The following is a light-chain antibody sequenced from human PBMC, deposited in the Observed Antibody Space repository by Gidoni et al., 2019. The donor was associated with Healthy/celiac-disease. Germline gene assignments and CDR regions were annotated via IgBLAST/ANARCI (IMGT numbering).Light chain of an antibody. CDR2: DDS. CDR3: QVWDSSSDHVV. CDR1: NIGSKS. Sequence: SYVLTQPPSVSVAPGKTARITCGGNNIGSKSVHWYPQKPGQAPVLVVYDDSDGPSGIPERFSGSNSGNTDTLTISRVEAGDEADYYCQVWDSSSDHVVFGGGTKLTVL. J-gene: IGLJ2*01. V-gene: IGLV3-21*03.